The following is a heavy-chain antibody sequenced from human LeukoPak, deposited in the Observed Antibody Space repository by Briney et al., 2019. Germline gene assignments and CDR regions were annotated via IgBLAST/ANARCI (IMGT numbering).Heavy chain of an antibody. V-gene: IGHV3-23*01. CDR1: GFTFSSYG. CDR2: ISGRGGGT. J-gene: IGHJ4*02. Sequence: GGSLRLSCAASGFTFSSYGMSWVRQAPGKGLEWVSDISGRGGGTYYADSAKGRFTISRDNSKNTLYLQINSLRAEDTAVYYCAKSQGGYYDYWGQGNLVTVSS. CDR3: AKSQGGYYDY.